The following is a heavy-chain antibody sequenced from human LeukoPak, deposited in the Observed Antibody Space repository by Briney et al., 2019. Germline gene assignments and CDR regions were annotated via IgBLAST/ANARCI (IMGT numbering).Heavy chain of an antibody. D-gene: IGHD3-10*01. CDR1: GFTLSSYA. V-gene: IGHV3-23*01. J-gene: IGHJ4*02. Sequence: GGSLRLSCAASGFTLSSYAMSWVRQAPGKGLEWVSAISDTGNTYHADSVKGRFTISRDSSKNTLFLQMNRLRPEDAAVYYCARGPRFGSGTYFPFDYWGQGTLVTVSS. CDR2: ISDTGNT. CDR3: ARGPRFGSGTYFPFDY.